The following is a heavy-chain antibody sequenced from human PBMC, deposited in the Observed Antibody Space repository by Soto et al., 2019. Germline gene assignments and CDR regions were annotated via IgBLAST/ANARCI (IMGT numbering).Heavy chain of an antibody. V-gene: IGHV3-23*01. D-gene: IGHD2-2*01. Sequence: GGSLRLSCAASGFTFSNFAMSWVRQAPGKGLEWVSTISVSGDKSYYADSVKGRFTISRDSSQNALYLLINSLRADDTAVYYCAKEDCTTASCYGGIDYWGRGA. J-gene: IGHJ4*02. CDR2: ISVSGDKS. CDR3: AKEDCTTASCYGGIDY. CDR1: GFTFSNFA.